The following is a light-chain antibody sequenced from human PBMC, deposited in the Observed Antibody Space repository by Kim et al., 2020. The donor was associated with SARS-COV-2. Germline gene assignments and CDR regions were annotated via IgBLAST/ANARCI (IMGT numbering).Light chain of an antibody. CDR1: SSDVGDYDY. V-gene: IGLV2-14*03. Sequence: QSALTQPASVSGSPGQSITISCTGTSSDVGDYDYVSWYQQHPGKAPKLIISDVSNRPSGVSSRFSGSKSGNTASLTISGLQDEDEADYYCCSYARGSAYVFGTGTEVTVL. CDR2: DVS. CDR3: CSYARGSAYV. J-gene: IGLJ1*01.